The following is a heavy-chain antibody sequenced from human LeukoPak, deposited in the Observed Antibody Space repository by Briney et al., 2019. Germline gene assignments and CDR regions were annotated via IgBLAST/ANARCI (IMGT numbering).Heavy chain of an antibody. CDR1: GFTFSSIS. Sequence: GGSLRLSCAASGFTFSSISMHWVRQAPGKGLEWLSFISDRTANIIYNADSVKGRFTASRDNAKDSLHLQMNSLRAEDTAVYFCAGVRGPTFGPSYLAFWGKGTTVTVSS. J-gene: IGHJ6*03. CDR2: ISDRTANII. V-gene: IGHV3-48*04. D-gene: IGHD3-10*01. CDR3: AGVRGPTFGPSYLAF.